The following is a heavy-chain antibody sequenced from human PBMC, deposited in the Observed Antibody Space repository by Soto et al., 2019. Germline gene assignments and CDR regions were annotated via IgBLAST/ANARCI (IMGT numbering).Heavy chain of an antibody. CDR1: AGSISSSSSY. V-gene: IGHV4-39*01. J-gene: IGHJ4*02. CDR3: SRHPLEISVVTRYFDY. D-gene: IGHD3-22*01. Sequence: SETLSLNCTVSAGSISSSSSYWGWIRQPPGKGLEWIGSIYYSGGTYYNPSLNSRVTMSVDTSKHQFSLKLGSVTAADTAVYYCSRHPLEISVVTRYFDYWGQGTLVAVS. CDR2: IYYSGGT.